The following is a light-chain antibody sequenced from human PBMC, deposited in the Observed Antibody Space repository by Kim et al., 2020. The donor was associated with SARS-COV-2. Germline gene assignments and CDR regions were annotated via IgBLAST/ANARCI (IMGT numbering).Light chain of an antibody. CDR2: KAS. V-gene: IGKV1-5*03. Sequence: DIQMTQSPSTLSASVGDRVTITCRASQSINAMVAWYQEKPGKAPKLLIYKASSLESGVPSRFSGSGSGTEFTLTISSLQPDDFATYYCQQYNSSPWTFGQGTKVDIK. J-gene: IGKJ1*01. CDR3: QQYNSSPWT. CDR1: QSINAM.